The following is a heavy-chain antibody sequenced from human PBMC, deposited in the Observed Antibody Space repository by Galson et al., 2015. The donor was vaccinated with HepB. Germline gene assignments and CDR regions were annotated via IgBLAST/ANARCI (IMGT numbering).Heavy chain of an antibody. D-gene: IGHD3/OR15-3a*01. Sequence: SLRLSCAASGFTFSSYSMNWVRQAPGKGLEWVSAISSTSIYIYYADSVKGRFTTARDNAKNSLYLQMNSLRAEDTAVYYCARGGGRGRTGYLELDSWGQGTLVTVSS. V-gene: IGHV3-21*01. CDR1: GFTFSSYS. J-gene: IGHJ4*02. CDR2: ISSTSIYI. CDR3: ARGGGRGRTGYLELDS.